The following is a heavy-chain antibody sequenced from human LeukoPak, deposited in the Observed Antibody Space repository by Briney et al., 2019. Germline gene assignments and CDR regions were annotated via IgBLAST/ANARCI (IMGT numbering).Heavy chain of an antibody. CDR3: ARGRGGSYHY. J-gene: IGHJ4*02. V-gene: IGHV3-74*01. CDR1: GFTFSNDW. D-gene: IGHD1-26*01. CDR2: INTDGSTT. Sequence: GGSLRLSYAASGFTFSNDWMHWVRQAPGKGLVWVSRINTDGSTTTYADSVKGRFTISRDNAKNTLYLQMNSLRVEDTAVYYCARGRGGSYHYWGQGTLVTVSS.